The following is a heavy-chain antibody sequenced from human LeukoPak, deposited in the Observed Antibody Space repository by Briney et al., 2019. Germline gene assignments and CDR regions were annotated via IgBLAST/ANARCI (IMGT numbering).Heavy chain of an antibody. D-gene: IGHD3-22*01. CDR3: ARAFFYYDSSGYLYYFDY. CDR2: IYHSGST. J-gene: IGHJ4*02. CDR1: GYSISSGYY. V-gene: IGHV4-38-2*02. Sequence: SETLSLTCTVSGYSISSGYYWGWIRQPPGKGLEWIGSIYHSGSTYYNPSLKSRVTISVDTSKNQFSLKLSSVTAADTAVYYCARAFFYYDSSGYLYYFDYWGQGTLVTVSS.